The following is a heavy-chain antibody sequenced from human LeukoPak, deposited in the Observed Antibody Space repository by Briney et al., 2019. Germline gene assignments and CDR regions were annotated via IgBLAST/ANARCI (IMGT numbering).Heavy chain of an antibody. CDR2: ITNIDNTI. D-gene: IGHD1-14*01. CDR3: ARRSGTTFFDH. V-gene: IGHV3-11*04. CDR1: GFTFSDYY. Sequence: GGSLRLSCAASGFTFSDYYMSWIRQAPGKGLEWVSYITNIDNTIHYADSVRGRFTISRDNTKNSLYLQMNSLRAEDTAVYYCARRSGTTFFDHWGQGTVVTVSS. J-gene: IGHJ4*02.